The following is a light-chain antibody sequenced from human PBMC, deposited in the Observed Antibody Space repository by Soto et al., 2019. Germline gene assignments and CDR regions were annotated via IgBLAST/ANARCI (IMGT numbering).Light chain of an antibody. J-gene: IGLJ2*01. V-gene: IGLV1-40*01. CDR3: QSYDSSLRGSV. CDR2: GNS. Sequence: QLVLTQPPSVSGAPVQRVTISCTGSSSNIGAGYDVHWYQQLPGTAPKLLIYGNSNRPSGVPDRFSGSKSGTSASLAITGLQAEDEADYYCQSYDSSLRGSVFGGGTKLTVL. CDR1: SSNIGAGYD.